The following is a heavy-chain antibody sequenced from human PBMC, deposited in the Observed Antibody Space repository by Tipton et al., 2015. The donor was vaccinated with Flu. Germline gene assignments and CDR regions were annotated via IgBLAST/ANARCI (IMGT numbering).Heavy chain of an antibody. Sequence: QLVQSGADVKKPGSSVKVSCKASGGAFRNSVISWVRQAPGQGLEWMGRIIPLLGITHYAQKFQGRVTITADISTSTAYMELSSLRSEDTAVYYCARYDSSDYYHGCFDTWGQGTLVTVSA. CDR1: GGAFRNSV. D-gene: IGHD3-22*01. CDR2: IIPLLGIT. V-gene: IGHV1-69*09. J-gene: IGHJ5*02. CDR3: ARYDSSDYYHGCFDT.